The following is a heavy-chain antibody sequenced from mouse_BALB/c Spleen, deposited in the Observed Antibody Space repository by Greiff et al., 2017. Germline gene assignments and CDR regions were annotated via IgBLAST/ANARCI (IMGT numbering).Heavy chain of an antibody. CDR3: ARRGEYGNSRYFDV. J-gene: IGHJ1*01. V-gene: IGHV8-12*01. D-gene: IGHD2-10*02. CDR2: IYWDDDK. CDR1: GFSLSTSGMG. Sequence: QVTLKESGPGILQPSQTLSLTCSFSGFSLSTSGMGVSWIRQPSGKGLEWLAHIYWDDDKRYNPSLKSRLTISKDTSSNQVFLKITSVDTADTATYYCARRGEYGNSRYFDVWGAGTTVTVSS.